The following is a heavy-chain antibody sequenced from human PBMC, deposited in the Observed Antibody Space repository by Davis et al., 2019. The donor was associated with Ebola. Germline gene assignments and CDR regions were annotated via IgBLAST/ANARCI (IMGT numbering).Heavy chain of an antibody. V-gene: IGHV3-15*01. CDR2: IKSIIDGGTT. Sequence: GGSLRLSCAASGFTFSNAWMSWVRQAPGKGLEWVGRIKSIIDGGTTNYAAPVKGRFTISRDDSKNTLYLQMNSLTTEDTAVYYCSTDPGVMTTFGGVVKYYGMDVWGQGTTVTVSS. D-gene: IGHD3-16*01. J-gene: IGHJ6*02. CDR3: STDPGVMTTFGGVVKYYGMDV. CDR1: GFTFSNAW.